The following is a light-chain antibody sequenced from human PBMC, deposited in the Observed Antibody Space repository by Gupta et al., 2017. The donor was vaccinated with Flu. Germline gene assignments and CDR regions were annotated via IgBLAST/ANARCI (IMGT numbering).Light chain of an antibody. V-gene: IGKV3-20*01. CDR1: QSVSSSY. J-gene: IGKJ4*01. CDR2: GAS. CDR3: QQYGSSPLT. Sequence: CRASQSVSSSYLAWYQQKPGQAPRLLIYGASSRATGIPDRFSGNGSGTDFTLTISRLEPEDFAVYYCQQYGSSPLTFGGGTKVEIK.